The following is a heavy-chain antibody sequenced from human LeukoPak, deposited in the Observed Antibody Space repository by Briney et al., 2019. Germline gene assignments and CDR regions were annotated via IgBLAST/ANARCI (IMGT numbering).Heavy chain of an antibody. D-gene: IGHD6-13*01. V-gene: IGHV3-30*02. CDR2: IWDDGSNK. CDR1: GFTFSTYG. Sequence: PGGTPRPSCAASGFTFSTYGIHGVRQAPRKGLQWVAFIWDDGSNKYYADSVKGRFTISRDNSKNTLYLQMNSLRAEDTAVYYCAANSVPAAGAEKMFGYWGQGTLVTVSS. J-gene: IGHJ4*02. CDR3: AANSVPAAGAEKMFGY.